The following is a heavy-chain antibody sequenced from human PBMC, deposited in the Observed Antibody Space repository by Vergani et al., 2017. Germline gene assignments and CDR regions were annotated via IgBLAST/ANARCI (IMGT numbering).Heavy chain of an antibody. V-gene: IGHV1-2*02. CDR1: GYTFTDYF. J-gene: IGHJ4*02. Sequence: QVQLVQSGAEVKKPGASVKVSCKASGYTFTDYFMHWVRQAPGQGLEWMGWINPNSGGTNYAQKFQGRVTMTRDTSIRTAYMELSNRRSDDTAVYYCASVGTSSNRDYFDDWGQGTLVTVSS. D-gene: IGHD2-2*01. CDR3: ASVGTSSNRDYFDD. CDR2: INPNSGGT.